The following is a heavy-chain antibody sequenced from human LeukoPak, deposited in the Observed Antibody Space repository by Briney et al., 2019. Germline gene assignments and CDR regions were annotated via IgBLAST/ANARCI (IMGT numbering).Heavy chain of an antibody. CDR2: IYTSGST. V-gene: IGHV4-61*02. CDR3: ARVGKATVVKDYYYYYYMDV. Sequence: SETLSLTCTVSGGSISSGSYYWSWIRQPAGRGLEWIGRIYTSGSTNYNPSLKSRVTISVDTSKNQFSLKLSSVTAADTAVYYCARVGKATVVKDYYYYYYMDVWGKGTTVTVSS. D-gene: IGHD4-23*01. J-gene: IGHJ6*03. CDR1: GGSISSGSYY.